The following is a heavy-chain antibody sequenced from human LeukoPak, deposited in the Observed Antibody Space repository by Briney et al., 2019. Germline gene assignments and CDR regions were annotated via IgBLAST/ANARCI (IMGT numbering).Heavy chain of an antibody. CDR1: GFTFDDYA. V-gene: IGHV3-9*03. D-gene: IGHD3-22*01. CDR3: AKALGPYYYDSSGYLDY. Sequence: GRSLRLSCAASGFTFDDYAMHWVRQAPGKGLEWVSGISWNSGSIGYADSVEGRFTISRDNAKNSLYLQMNSLRAEDMALYYCAKALGPYYYDSSGYLDYWGQGTLVTVSS. J-gene: IGHJ4*02. CDR2: ISWNSGSI.